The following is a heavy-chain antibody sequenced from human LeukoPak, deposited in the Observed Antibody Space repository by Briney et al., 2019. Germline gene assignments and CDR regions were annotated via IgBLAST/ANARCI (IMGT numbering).Heavy chain of an antibody. D-gene: IGHD1-26*01. Sequence: GASVKVSCKASGYTFTSYGISWGRQAPGQGLEWMGWSSAYNGNTNYAQKPQGRGTMTTDTSTSKAYMELRSLRSDATAVYYCASDGPLFAVVGFGYWGPGTMVTVPS. J-gene: IGHJ4*02. CDR2: SSAYNGNT. CDR3: ASDGPLFAVVGFGY. V-gene: IGHV1-18*01. CDR1: GYTFTSYG.